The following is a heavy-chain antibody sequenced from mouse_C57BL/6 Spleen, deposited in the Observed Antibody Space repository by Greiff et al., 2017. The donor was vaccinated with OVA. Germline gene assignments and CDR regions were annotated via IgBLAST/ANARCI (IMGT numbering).Heavy chain of an antibody. D-gene: IGHD3-2*02. J-gene: IGHJ3*01. V-gene: IGHV1-15*01. CDR3: TWDSSGYFAY. Sequence: VKLMESGAELVRPGASVTLSCKASGYTFTDYEMHWVKQTPVHGLEWIGAIDPETGGTAYNQKFKGKAILTADKSSSTAYMELRSLTSEDSAVYYCTWDSSGYFAYWGQGTLVTVSA. CDR1: GYTFTDYE. CDR2: IDPETGGT.